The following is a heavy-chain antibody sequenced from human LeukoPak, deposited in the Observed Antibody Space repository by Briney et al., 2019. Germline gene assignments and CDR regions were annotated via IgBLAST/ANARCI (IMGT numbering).Heavy chain of an antibody. J-gene: IGHJ4*02. CDR1: GGSISSYY. Sequence: PSETLSLTCTVSGGSISSYYWSWTRQPPGKGLEWIGNIYDSGSTNYNPSLKSRVTISVDTSKNQLSLKLSSVTAADTAIYYCARDRSRGAPFDYWGQGTLVTVSS. V-gene: IGHV4-59*01. CDR2: IYDSGST. D-gene: IGHD2-2*01. CDR3: ARDRSRGAPFDY.